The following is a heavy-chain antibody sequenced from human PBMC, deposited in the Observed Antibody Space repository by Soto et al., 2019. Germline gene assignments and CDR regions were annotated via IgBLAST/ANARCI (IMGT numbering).Heavy chain of an antibody. CDR3: AKDPVVGTRCALDI. V-gene: IGHV3-23*01. D-gene: IGHD1-26*01. J-gene: IGHJ3*02. CDR1: GFTFSNFA. CDR2: ISGSGGST. Sequence: GGSLRLSCAASGFTFSNFAMNWVRQAPGKGLEWVSAISGSGGSTYYADSVKGRFTISRDNSKNTLYLQMNSLRAEDTAVYYCAKDPVVGTRCALDIWGQGTMVTVSS.